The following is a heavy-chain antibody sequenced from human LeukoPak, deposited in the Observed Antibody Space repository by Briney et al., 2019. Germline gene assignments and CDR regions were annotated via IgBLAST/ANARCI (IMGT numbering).Heavy chain of an antibody. J-gene: IGHJ4*02. CDR3: ARQPYCGGDCYFYDN. CDR1: GFRFSDQW. Sequence: GESLKISCEASGFRFSDQWIGWVRQKPGKGLEWMGIIYPGDSDTRYSPSFQGQVTISADKSISTAYLQWSSLKASDTAMYYCARQPYCGGDCYFYDNWGQGTLVTVSS. V-gene: IGHV5-51*01. D-gene: IGHD2-21*02. CDR2: IYPGDSDT.